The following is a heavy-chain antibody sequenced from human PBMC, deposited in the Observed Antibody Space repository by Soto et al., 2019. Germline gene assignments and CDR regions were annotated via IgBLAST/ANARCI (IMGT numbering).Heavy chain of an antibody. CDR3: ASPSTIDYYGSGNFDY. D-gene: IGHD3-10*01. CDR1: GGTFSSYA. Sequence: AASVKVSFKASGGTFSSYAISWVRQAPGQGLEWMGGIIPIFGTANYAQKFQGRVTITADESTSTAYMELSSLRSEDTAVYYCASPSTIDYYGSGNFDYWGQGALVTVSS. J-gene: IGHJ4*02. CDR2: IIPIFGTA. V-gene: IGHV1-69*13.